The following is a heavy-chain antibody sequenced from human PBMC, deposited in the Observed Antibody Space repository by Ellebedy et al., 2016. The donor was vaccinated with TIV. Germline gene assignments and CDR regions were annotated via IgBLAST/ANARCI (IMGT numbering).Heavy chain of an antibody. CDR1: GFTFSDYY. J-gene: IGHJ4*02. CDR3: ANGFEFGAWYDY. D-gene: IGHD6-19*01. Sequence: GESLKISCAASGFTFSDYYMSWIRQAPGKGLEWVSYISSSGSTIYYADSVKGRFIISRDNSENTLYLQMNSLRAEDTAVYYCANGFEFGAWYDYWGQGTLVTVSS. V-gene: IGHV3-11*01. CDR2: ISSSGSTI.